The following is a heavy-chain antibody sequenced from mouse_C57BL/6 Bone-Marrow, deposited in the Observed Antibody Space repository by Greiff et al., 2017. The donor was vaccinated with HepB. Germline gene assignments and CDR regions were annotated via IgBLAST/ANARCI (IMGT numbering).Heavy chain of an antibody. D-gene: IGHD1-1*01. CDR3: ARRRDYGSSPYWYFDV. CDR2: INPSSGYT. V-gene: IGHV1-4*01. CDR1: GYTFTSYT. J-gene: IGHJ1*03. Sequence: VKLQESGAELARPGASVKMSCKASGYTFTSYTMHWVKQRPGQGLEWIGYINPSSGYTKYNQKFKDKATLTADKSSSTAFMQLSSLTSEDAAVYYCARRRDYGSSPYWYFDVWGTGTTVTVSS.